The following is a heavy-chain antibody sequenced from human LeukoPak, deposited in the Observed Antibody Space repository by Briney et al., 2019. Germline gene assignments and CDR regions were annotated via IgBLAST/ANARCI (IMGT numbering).Heavy chain of an antibody. Sequence: ASVKVSCKASGYTFTSYYMHWVRQAPGQGLEWMGIINPSGGSTSYAQKFQGRVTMTTDTSTSTAYMELRSLRSDDTAVYYCARDRGYDYVWGSYRLGHYEYLDYWGQGTLVTVSS. J-gene: IGHJ4*02. CDR1: GYTFTSYY. CDR3: ARDRGYDYVWGSYRLGHYEYLDY. D-gene: IGHD3-16*02. V-gene: IGHV1-46*01. CDR2: INPSGGST.